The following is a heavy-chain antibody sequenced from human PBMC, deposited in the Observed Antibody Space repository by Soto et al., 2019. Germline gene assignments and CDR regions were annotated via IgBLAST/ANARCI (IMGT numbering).Heavy chain of an antibody. CDR2: INHSGST. CDR3: AREGARSYGGKERHFDY. J-gene: IGHJ4*02. V-gene: IGHV4-34*01. D-gene: IGHD1-26*01. CDR1: GGSFSGYY. Sequence: QVQLQQWGAGLLKPSETLSLTCAVYGGSFSGYYWSWIRQPPGKGLEWIGEINHSGSTNYNPSLKSRVTISVDTSKNQFSLKLSSVTAADTAVYYCAREGARSYGGKERHFDYWGQGTLVTVSS.